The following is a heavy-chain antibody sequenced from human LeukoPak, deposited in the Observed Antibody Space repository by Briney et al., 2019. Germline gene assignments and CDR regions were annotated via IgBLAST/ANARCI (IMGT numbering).Heavy chain of an antibody. CDR1: GFTFSSYD. V-gene: IGHV3-13*01. CDR2: IGTAGDT. Sequence: RPGGSLRLSCAASGFTFSSYDMHWVRQGTGKGLEWVSAIGTAGDTYYPGSVKGRFTISRENAKNSLYLQMNSLRAGDTAVYYCARAGGGGDFDYWGQGTLVTVSS. CDR3: ARAGGGGDFDY. D-gene: IGHD3-16*01. J-gene: IGHJ4*02.